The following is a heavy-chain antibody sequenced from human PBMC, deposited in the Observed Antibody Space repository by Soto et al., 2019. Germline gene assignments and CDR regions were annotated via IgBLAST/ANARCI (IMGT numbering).Heavy chain of an antibody. D-gene: IGHD3-22*01. CDR3: ARDPYYYDSSGEDAFDI. V-gene: IGHV1-69*08. CDR1: GGTFSSYT. J-gene: IGHJ3*02. Sequence: QVQLVQSGAEVKKPGSSVKVSCKASGGTFSSYTISWVRQAPGQGLEWMGRIIPILGIANYAQKFQGRVTITADKSTSTAYMELSSLRSEDTAVYYCARDPYYYDSSGEDAFDIWGQGTMVTVSS. CDR2: IIPILGIA.